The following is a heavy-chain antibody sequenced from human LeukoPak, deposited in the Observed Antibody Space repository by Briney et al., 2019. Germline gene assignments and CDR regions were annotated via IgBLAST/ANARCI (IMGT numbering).Heavy chain of an antibody. Sequence: SETLSLTCTVSGVSISSYYWSWIRQPPGKGLEWIGYIYYSENTNYNSSLKSRVTISEDTSKNQFSLNFTSVTAADTAVYYCAGGNFYDSSGHPYHFHYWGQGTLVTVPS. J-gene: IGHJ4*02. CDR2: IYYSENT. CDR3: AGGNFYDSSGHPYHFHY. D-gene: IGHD3-22*01. V-gene: IGHV4-59*01. CDR1: GVSISSYY.